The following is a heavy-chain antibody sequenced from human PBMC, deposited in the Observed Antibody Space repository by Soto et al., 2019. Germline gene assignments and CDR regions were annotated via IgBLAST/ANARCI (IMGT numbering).Heavy chain of an antibody. CDR2: ISYDGSNK. CDR1: GFTFSSYG. CDR3: AKGAVAGTVDY. D-gene: IGHD6-19*01. Sequence: QVQLVESGGGVVQPGRSLRLSCAASGFTFSSYGMHWVRQAPGKGLEWVAVISYDGSNKYYADSVKGRFTISRDNSKNTRYLQMNSLRAEDTAVYYCAKGAVAGTVDYWGQGTLVTVSS. J-gene: IGHJ4*02. V-gene: IGHV3-30*18.